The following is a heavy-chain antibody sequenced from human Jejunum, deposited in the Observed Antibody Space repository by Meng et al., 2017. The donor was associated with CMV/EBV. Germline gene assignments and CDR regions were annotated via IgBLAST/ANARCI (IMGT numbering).Heavy chain of an antibody. J-gene: IGHJ6*02. V-gene: IGHV3-23*01. Sequence: TFSNFALNWVPQAPGKGLEWVSGISASGDLTYYADSVKGRFTISRDTSKNTLYLQMNSLTAEDTAVYYCAKGGVKVFYFNGLDVWGQGTTVTVSS. CDR3: AKGGVKVFYFNGLDV. CDR2: ISASGDLT. CDR1: TFSNFA. D-gene: IGHD3-10*01.